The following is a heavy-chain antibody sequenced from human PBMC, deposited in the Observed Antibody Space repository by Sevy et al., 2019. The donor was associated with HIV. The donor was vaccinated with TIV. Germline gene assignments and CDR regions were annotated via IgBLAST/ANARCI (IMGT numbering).Heavy chain of an antibody. J-gene: IGHJ3*02. CDR2: ISPYSGGT. Sequence: ASVKVSCKASGYTFTGHYMHWVRRAPGQGLEWMGWISPYSGGTNCEQKFQGRVTMTRDTSISTAYMELSRLRSDDTAVYYCARARPSVLRFLEWLPYDAFDIWGQGTMVTVSS. D-gene: IGHD3-3*01. V-gene: IGHV1-2*02. CDR3: ARARPSVLRFLEWLPYDAFDI. CDR1: GYTFTGHY.